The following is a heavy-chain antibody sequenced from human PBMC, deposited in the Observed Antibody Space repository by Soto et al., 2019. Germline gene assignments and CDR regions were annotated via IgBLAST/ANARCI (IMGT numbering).Heavy chain of an antibody. CDR1: GGSISSSGYY. V-gene: IGHV4-39*01. CDR3: ARSTFWYYHETRGYYGFDX. Sequence: ILSLPCNVSGGSISSSGYYWGWIRQPPGKGLECIGRISCKGTPYYNPSLKSRVTISVDMSKNQFSLKLSSVTAADTAVFYCARSTFWYYHETRGYYGFDXWGQGTLFTVSX. CDR2: ISCKGTP. J-gene: IGHJ4*02. D-gene: IGHD3-22*01.